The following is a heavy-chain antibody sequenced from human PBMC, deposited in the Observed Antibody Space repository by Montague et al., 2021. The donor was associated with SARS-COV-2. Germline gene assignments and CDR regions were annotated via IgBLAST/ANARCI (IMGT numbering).Heavy chain of an antibody. J-gene: IGHJ5*02. Sequence: SETLSLTCAVYGGSVSDYYWSWIRQPPGKGLEWIGEINHSGSTNYNPSLKSRVTTSVDTSKTQFSLKLTSVTAADTAVYYCARGPRIPMIVVVITDIWFDPWGQGTLVTVSS. CDR2: INHSGST. CDR3: ARGPRIPMIVVVITDIWFDP. V-gene: IGHV4-34*01. CDR1: GGSVSDYY. D-gene: IGHD3-22*01.